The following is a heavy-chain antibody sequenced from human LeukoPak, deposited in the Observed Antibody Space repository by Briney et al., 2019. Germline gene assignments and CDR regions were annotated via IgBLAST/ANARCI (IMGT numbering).Heavy chain of an antibody. CDR1: GFTFSSYW. CDR3: ARIPGVTGSPYFDY. V-gene: IGHV3-7*01. D-gene: IGHD3-9*01. Sequence: GGSLRLSCAASGFTFSSYWMSWVRQAPGKGLEWVANIKQDGSEKYYVDSVKGRFTISRDNAKNSLYLQMNSLRAEDTAVYYCARIPGVTGSPYFDYWGQGTLVTVSS. J-gene: IGHJ4*02. CDR2: IKQDGSEK.